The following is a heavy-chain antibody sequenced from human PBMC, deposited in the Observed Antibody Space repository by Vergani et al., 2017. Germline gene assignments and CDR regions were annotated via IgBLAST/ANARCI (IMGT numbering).Heavy chain of an antibody. CDR3: ARSRDGYNSMGYDY. D-gene: IGHD5-24*01. CDR2: IYYSGST. Sequence: QVQLQESGPGLVKPSETLSLTCTVSGGSISSYYWSWIRQPPGKGLEWIGYIYYSGSTNYNPSLKSRVTISVDTSKNQFSLKLSSVTAADTAVYYCARSRDGYNSMGYDYWGQGTLVTVSS. J-gene: IGHJ4*02. V-gene: IGHV4-59*01. CDR1: GGSISSYY.